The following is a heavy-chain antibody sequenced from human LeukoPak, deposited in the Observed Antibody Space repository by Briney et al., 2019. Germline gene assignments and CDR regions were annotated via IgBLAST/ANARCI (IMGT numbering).Heavy chain of an antibody. V-gene: IGHV3-48*04. CDR3: ARLGVGAKDY. CDR2: ISSSSTI. J-gene: IGHJ4*02. CDR1: GFTFSSYS. Sequence: GGSLRLSCAASGFTFSSYSMNWVRQAPGKGLEWVSYISSSSTIYYADSVKGRFTISRDNAKNSLYLQMNSLRAEDTAVYYCARLGVGAKDYWGQGTLVTVSS. D-gene: IGHD1-26*01.